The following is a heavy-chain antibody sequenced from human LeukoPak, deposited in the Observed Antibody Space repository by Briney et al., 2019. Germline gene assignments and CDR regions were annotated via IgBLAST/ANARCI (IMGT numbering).Heavy chain of an antibody. CDR2: ISAYNGNT. D-gene: IGHD5-12*01. Sequence: ASVKVSRKASGYTFTGYYMHWVRQAPGQGLEWMGWISAYNGNTNYAQKVQGRVTMTTDTSTSTAYMELRSLRSDDTAVYYCVRDAGGYDSKFDYWGQGTLVTVSS. CDR1: GYTFTGYY. CDR3: VRDAGGYDSKFDY. J-gene: IGHJ4*02. V-gene: IGHV1-18*04.